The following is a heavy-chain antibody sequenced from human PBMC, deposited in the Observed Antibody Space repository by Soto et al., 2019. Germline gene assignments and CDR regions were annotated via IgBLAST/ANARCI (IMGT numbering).Heavy chain of an antibody. CDR1: GLSLSTSGVG. J-gene: IGHJ4*02. V-gene: IGHV2-5*02. CDR2: IYWDDDK. D-gene: IGHD5-12*01. CDR3: ALKGDGYRGFKY. Sequence: QITLKESGPTLVNPTQTLTLTCTLSGLSLSTSGVGVGWIRQPPGKALEWLALIYWDDDKRYSPFLKSRLTITKDTSKNQVVLTLTNMDPVDTATYYCALKGDGYRGFKYWGQGTLVTVSS.